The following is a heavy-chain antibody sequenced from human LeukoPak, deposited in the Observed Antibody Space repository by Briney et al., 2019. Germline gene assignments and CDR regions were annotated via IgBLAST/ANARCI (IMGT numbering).Heavy chain of an antibody. V-gene: IGHV1-46*01. CDR3: ARKHPGYDFWSGYYAGAFDI. CDR1: GYTFTSYS. D-gene: IGHD3-3*01. CDR2: INPSDGST. J-gene: IGHJ3*02. Sequence: GASVKVSCKASGYTFTSYSIHWVRQAPGQGLEWMGIINPSDGSTRYAQKFQGRVTMTRDTSISTAYMELSRLRSDDTAVYCCARKHPGYDFWSGYYAGAFDIWGQGTMVTVSS.